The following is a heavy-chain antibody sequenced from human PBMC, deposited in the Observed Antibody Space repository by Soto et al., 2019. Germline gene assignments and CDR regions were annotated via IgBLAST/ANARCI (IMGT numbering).Heavy chain of an antibody. CDR3: TTDLQAYCDGTTCYAGNYYYDDMDV. V-gene: IGHV3-15*01. J-gene: IGHJ6*02. D-gene: IGHD2-2*01. Sequence: ELQLVESGGGLVKPGGSLRLSCAASGFSFRNAWMSWVRQAPGKGLEWVGHIKSQGDGGTRDYAAPVKGRLTISRDDSKNTLFLQMNSLKDEDTAVYFCTTDLQAYCDGTTCYAGNYYYDDMDVWGHGTTVTVSS. CDR1: GFSFRNAW. CDR2: IKSQGDGGTR.